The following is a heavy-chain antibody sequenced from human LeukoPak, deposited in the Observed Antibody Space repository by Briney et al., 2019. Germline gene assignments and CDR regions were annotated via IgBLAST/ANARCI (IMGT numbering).Heavy chain of an antibody. CDR1: GYTLTGYY. J-gene: IGHJ3*02. Sequence: GASVKVSCKASGYTLTGYYMHWVRQAPGQGLEWMGWINPNSGGTNYAQKFQGRVTMTRDTSISTAYMELSRLRSDDTAVYYCARGWGAYYDSSGYGDAFDIWGQGTMVTVSS. CDR2: INPNSGGT. D-gene: IGHD3-22*01. CDR3: ARGWGAYYDSSGYGDAFDI. V-gene: IGHV1-2*02.